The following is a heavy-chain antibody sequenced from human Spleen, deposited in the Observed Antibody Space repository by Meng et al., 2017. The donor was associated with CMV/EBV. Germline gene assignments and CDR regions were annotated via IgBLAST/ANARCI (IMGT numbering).Heavy chain of an antibody. V-gene: IGHV3-23*01. CDR1: GFTFRGYA. D-gene: IGHD5-24*01. CDR3: AKGDGYNRLYYFDS. J-gene: IGHJ4*02. CDR2: IFGGGDKT. Sequence: GESLKISCAASGFTFRGYAMNWVRQAPGKGLEWVSVIFGGGDKTYYADSVRGRLTISRDNSKNTLYLQVNRLRAEDTAVYYCAKGDGYNRLYYFDSWGQGNLVTVSS.